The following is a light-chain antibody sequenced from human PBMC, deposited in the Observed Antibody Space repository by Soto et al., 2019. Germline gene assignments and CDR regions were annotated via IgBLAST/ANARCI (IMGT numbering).Light chain of an antibody. CDR3: QQYGSSPPYT. CDR2: GAS. Sequence: EIVLTQSPGTLSLSPGERATLSCRASQSVSSSYLAWYQQKPGQAPRLLIYGASGRAPGIPDRFSGRGSGTDFTITISRLEPEEFAVYYCQQYGSSPPYTFGQGIMLEIK. V-gene: IGKV3-20*01. J-gene: IGKJ2*01. CDR1: QSVSSSY.